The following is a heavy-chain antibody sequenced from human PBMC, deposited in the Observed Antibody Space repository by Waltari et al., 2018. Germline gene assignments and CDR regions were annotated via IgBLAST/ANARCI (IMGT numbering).Heavy chain of an antibody. Sequence: QLQLQESGPGLVKPSETLSLTCTVSGGSISSSSYYWGWIRQPPGKGLEWIGSIYYSGSTYYNPSLKSRVTISVDTSKNQFSLKLSSVTAADTAVYYCASSITIFGVAIISNFDYWGQGTLVTVSS. J-gene: IGHJ4*02. CDR1: GGSISSSSYY. V-gene: IGHV4-39*01. CDR3: ASSITIFGVAIISNFDY. D-gene: IGHD3-3*01. CDR2: IYYSGST.